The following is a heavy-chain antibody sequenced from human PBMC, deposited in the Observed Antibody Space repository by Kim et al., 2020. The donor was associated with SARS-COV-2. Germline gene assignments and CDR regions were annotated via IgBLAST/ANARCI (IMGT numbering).Heavy chain of an antibody. CDR2: IYYSGST. CDR3: AREYGEGGY. V-gene: IGHV4-31*03. D-gene: IGHD3-16*01. CDR1: GGSISSGGYY. J-gene: IGHJ4*02. Sequence: SETLSLTCTVSGGSISSGGYYWSWIRQHPGKGLEWIGYIYYSGSTYYNPSLKSRLTMSIDTSKNQFSLKLNSVTAADTAVYYCAREYGEGGYWGQGTLVTVSS.